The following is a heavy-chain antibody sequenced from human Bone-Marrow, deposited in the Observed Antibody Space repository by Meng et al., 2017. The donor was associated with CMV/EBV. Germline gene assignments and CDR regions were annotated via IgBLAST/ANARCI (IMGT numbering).Heavy chain of an antibody. D-gene: IGHD3-16*01. CDR3: ARVWQGWFDP. CDR2: INPSGGST. V-gene: IGHV1-46*01. CDR1: GYTFTNYY. J-gene: IGHJ5*02. Sequence: VSCQASGYTFTNYYVHWVRQAPGQGLEWMGVINPSGGSTTYAQKFQGRVTMTRDTSTSTVFMELSSLRSKDTAVYYCARVWQGWFDPWGQGTLVTVSS.